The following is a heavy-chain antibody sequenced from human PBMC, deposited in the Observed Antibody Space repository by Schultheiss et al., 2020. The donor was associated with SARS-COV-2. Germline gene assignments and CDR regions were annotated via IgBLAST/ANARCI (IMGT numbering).Heavy chain of an antibody. Sequence: SETLSLTCTVSGGSISSGGYYWSWIRQHPGKGLEWIGYIYYSGSTYYNPSLKSRVTISVDTSKNQFSLKLSSGTAADTAVYYCARVETTVTTLDYWGQGTLVTVSS. J-gene: IGHJ4*02. D-gene: IGHD4-11*01. CDR3: ARVETTVTTLDY. CDR1: GGSISSGGYY. V-gene: IGHV4-31*03. CDR2: IYYSGST.